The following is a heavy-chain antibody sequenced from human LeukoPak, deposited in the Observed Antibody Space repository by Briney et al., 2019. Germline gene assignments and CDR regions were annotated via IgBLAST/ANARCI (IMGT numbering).Heavy chain of an antibody. J-gene: IGHJ3*02. D-gene: IGHD5-12*01. CDR3: ARASVDDAFDI. CDR2: INAGNGNT. Sequence: ASVKVSCRASGYTFTSYAMHWVRQAPGQRPEWMGWINAGNGNTKYSQKFQGRVTITRDTSASTAYMELSSLRSEDTAVYYCARASVDDAFDIWGQGTMVTVSS. CDR1: GYTFTSYA. V-gene: IGHV1-3*01.